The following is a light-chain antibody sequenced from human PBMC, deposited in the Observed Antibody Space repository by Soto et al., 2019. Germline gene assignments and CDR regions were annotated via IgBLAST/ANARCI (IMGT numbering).Light chain of an antibody. CDR2: EGS. J-gene: IGLJ1*01. Sequence: QSVLTQPASVSGSPGQSITISCTGTSSDVGSYNLVSWYQQHPGKAPKLMIYEGSKRPSGVSNRFSGSKSGNTASLTISGLQAEDEADYYCCSYAGSIPYVFGTGTKPTVL. CDR1: SSDVGSYNL. V-gene: IGLV2-23*01. CDR3: CSYAGSIPYV.